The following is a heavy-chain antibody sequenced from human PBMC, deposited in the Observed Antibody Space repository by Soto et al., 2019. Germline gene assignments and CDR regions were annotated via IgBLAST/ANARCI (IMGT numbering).Heavy chain of an antibody. D-gene: IGHD2-2*01. J-gene: IGHJ5*02. CDR2: IFYTGTT. CDR3: ARLVVVAPVANA. Sequence: NPSETLSLTCSVSGGSINYNSYYWGWIRQPPGKGLEWVGGIFYTGTTYYSPSLKDRVTISMDTSKNSFSLNLTSVTAADTAVYFCARLVVVAPVANAWGQGTLVTVSS. V-gene: IGHV4-39*02. CDR1: GGSINYNSYY.